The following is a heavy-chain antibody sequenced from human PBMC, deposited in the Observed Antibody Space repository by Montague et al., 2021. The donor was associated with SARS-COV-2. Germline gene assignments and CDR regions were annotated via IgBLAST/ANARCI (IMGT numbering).Heavy chain of an antibody. J-gene: IGHJ6*02. CDR3: TSGREGNYNVMDV. Sequence: YAISGDSVSSNSATWNWVRRSPSRGLEWLGRTYYRSKWYNDYAVSVRGRVTINPDTSKNQFSLQLNSVTPEDTAIYYCTSGREGNYNVMDVWGQGTTVTVSS. CDR1: GDSVSSNSAT. CDR2: TYYRSKWYN. V-gene: IGHV6-1*01. D-gene: IGHD1-1*01.